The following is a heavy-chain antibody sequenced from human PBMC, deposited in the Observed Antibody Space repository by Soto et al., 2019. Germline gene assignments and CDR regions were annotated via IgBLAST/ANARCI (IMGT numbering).Heavy chain of an antibody. V-gene: IGHV3-23*01. CDR3: AKDWSRDYDILTGYRYYYGMDV. J-gene: IGHJ6*02. Sequence: GGSLRLSCAASGFTFSSYAMSWVRQAPGKGLEWVSAISGSGGSTYYADSVKGRFTISRDNSKNTLYLQMNSLRAEDTAVYYCAKDWSRDYDILTGYRYYYGMDVWGQGTTVTVSS. D-gene: IGHD3-9*01. CDR1: GFTFSSYA. CDR2: ISGSGGST.